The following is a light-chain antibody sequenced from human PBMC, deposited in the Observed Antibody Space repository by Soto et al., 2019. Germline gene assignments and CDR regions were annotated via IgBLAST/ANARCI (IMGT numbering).Light chain of an antibody. J-gene: IGKJ1*01. CDR2: GSS. V-gene: IGKV3-15*01. Sequence: EIVWTQSPATLSVSPGESATLSCRASQSVSSNLAWYQQKPGQAPRLLIYGSSTRATGIPATFSGSGSGTEFTLTISSLQPEDFAVYYCQKYNNWPRTFGPGTKGEI. CDR3: QKYNNWPRT. CDR1: QSVSSN.